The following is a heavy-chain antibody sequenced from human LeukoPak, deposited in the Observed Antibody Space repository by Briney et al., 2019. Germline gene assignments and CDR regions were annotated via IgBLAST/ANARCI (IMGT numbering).Heavy chain of an antibody. V-gene: IGHV3-53*01. CDR3: ASLALFLYGSGGIEDY. Sequence: GGSLRLSCSASGFTVSSNYMSWVRQAPGKGLEWVSVIYSGGSTYYADSVKGRFTISRDNSKNTLYLQMNSLRAEDTAVYYCASLALFLYGSGGIEDYWGQGTLVTVSS. J-gene: IGHJ4*02. CDR2: IYSGGST. CDR1: GFTVSSNY. D-gene: IGHD3-10*01.